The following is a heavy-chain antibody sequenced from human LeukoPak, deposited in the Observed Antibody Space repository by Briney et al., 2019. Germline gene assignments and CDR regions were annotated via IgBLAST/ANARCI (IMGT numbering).Heavy chain of an antibody. Sequence: ASVKVSCKASGYTFTSYDINWVRPATGQGLEWMGWMNPNSGNTGYAQKFQGRVTITRNTSISTAYMELSSLRSEDTAVYYCARVSKVRDAFDIWGQGTMVTVSS. CDR3: ARVSKVRDAFDI. J-gene: IGHJ3*02. V-gene: IGHV1-8*03. CDR1: GYTFTSYD. CDR2: MNPNSGNT.